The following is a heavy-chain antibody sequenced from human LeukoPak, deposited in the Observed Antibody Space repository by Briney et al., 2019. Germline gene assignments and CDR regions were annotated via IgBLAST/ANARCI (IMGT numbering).Heavy chain of an antibody. Sequence: SETLSLTCAVYGGSFSGYYWSWIRHPPGKGLEWIGEINHSGSTNYNPSLKSRVTISVDTSKNQFSLKLSSVTAADTAVYYCARSGSSSPFDAFDIWGQGTMVTVSS. J-gene: IGHJ3*02. V-gene: IGHV4-34*01. CDR1: GGSFSGYY. CDR2: INHSGST. CDR3: ARSGSSSPFDAFDI. D-gene: IGHD6-6*01.